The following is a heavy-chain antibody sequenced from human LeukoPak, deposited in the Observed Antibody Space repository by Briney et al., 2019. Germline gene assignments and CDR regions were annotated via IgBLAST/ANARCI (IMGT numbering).Heavy chain of an antibody. V-gene: IGHV1-2*06. CDR1: GYTSTGYY. J-gene: IGHJ4*02. CDR2: INPNSGGT. Sequence: ASVKVSCKASGYTSTGYYMHWVRQAPGQGLEWMGRINPNSGGTNYAQKFQGRVTMTRDTSISTAYMELSRLRSDDTAVYYCARDSSGRQSSDYWGQGTLVTVSS. D-gene: IGHD2-15*01. CDR3: ARDSSGRQSSDY.